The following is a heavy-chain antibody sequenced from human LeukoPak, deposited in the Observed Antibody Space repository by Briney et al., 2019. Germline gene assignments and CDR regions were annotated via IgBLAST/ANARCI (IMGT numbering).Heavy chain of an antibody. Sequence: ASVKVSCKASGYTFTSYGISWVRQAPGQGLEWMGWISAYNGNTNYAQKLQGRVTMTTDTSTSTAYMELRSLRSDDTAVYYCARLNDYGDHRPTYYFDYWGQGTLVTVSS. CDR1: GYTFTSYG. J-gene: IGHJ4*02. CDR2: ISAYNGNT. V-gene: IGHV1-18*01. D-gene: IGHD4-17*01. CDR3: ARLNDYGDHRPTYYFDY.